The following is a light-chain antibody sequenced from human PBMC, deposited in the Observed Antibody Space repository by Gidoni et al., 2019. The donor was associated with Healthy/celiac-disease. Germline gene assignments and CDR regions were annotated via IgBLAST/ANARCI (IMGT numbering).Light chain of an antibody. Sequence: QSALTQPASVSGSPAQSITISCTGTSSDVGGYNYVSWYQQHPGKAPKLMIYDVSNRPSGVYNRFSGSKSGNTASLTISGLQAEDEADYYCSSYTSSSTLVFGTGTKVTVL. CDR2: DVS. CDR1: SSDVGGYNY. J-gene: IGLJ1*01. CDR3: SSYTSSSTLV. V-gene: IGLV2-14*01.